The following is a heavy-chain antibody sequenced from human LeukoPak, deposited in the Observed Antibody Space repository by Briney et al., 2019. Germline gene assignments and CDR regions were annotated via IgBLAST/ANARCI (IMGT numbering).Heavy chain of an antibody. Sequence: PSETLSLTCTVSGGSVNSGSYYWNWIRQPPGKGLEWIGYIYYSGSTNYNPSLKSRVTISVDTSRNQFSLNLSSVTAAGTAVYYCAREGIGFDCWGQGTLVTVSS. CDR2: IYYSGST. V-gene: IGHV4-61*01. J-gene: IGHJ4*02. CDR1: GGSVNSGSYY. D-gene: IGHD3-10*01. CDR3: AREGIGFDC.